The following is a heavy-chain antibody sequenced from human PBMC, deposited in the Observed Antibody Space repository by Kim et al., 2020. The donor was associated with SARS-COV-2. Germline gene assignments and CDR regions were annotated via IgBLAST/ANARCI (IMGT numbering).Heavy chain of an antibody. Sequence: SETLSLTCAVFGESFIGYSWTWVRRPPGKGLEWIGEINHSGSTTYNPSLKSRVTISSDTSKNQFFLKVTSLTAADTAVYYCARGRVGVVPSPILGLGPFWKDYYMDVWGRGATVTVSS. J-gene: IGHJ6*03. D-gene: IGHD3-3*01. V-gene: IGHV4-34*01. CDR3: ARGRVGVVPSPILGLGPFWKDYYMDV. CDR2: INHSGST. CDR1: GESFIGYS.